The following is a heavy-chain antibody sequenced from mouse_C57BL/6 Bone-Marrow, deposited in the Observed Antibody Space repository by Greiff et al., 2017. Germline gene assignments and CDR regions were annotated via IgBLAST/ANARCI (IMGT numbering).Heavy chain of an antibody. V-gene: IGHV3-5*01. Sequence: DVQLQESGPGLVKPSQTVFLTCTVTGISITTGNYRWSWLRQFPGNKLEWIGYIYYSGTFTYNPSLTSRTTITRDTPKNQFYLEMNSVTAEDTATYYSARDQGYYYGSFDDWGQGTTLTVSS. CDR2: IYYSGTF. D-gene: IGHD1-1*01. CDR3: ARDQGYYYGSFDD. J-gene: IGHJ2*01. CDR1: GISITTGNYR.